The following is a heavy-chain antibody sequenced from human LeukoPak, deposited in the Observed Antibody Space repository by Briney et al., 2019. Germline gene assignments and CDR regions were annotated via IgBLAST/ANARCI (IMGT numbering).Heavy chain of an antibody. CDR2: INSDGSST. V-gene: IGHV3-74*01. Sequence: GGSLRLSCAASGFTFSSYWMHWVRQAPGKGLVWVSRINSDGSSTSCADSVKGRFTISRDNAKNTLYLQMNSLRAEDTAVYYCAREYYGSSGYNWGQGTLVTVSS. CDR1: GFTFSSYW. J-gene: IGHJ4*02. D-gene: IGHD3-22*01. CDR3: AREYYGSSGYN.